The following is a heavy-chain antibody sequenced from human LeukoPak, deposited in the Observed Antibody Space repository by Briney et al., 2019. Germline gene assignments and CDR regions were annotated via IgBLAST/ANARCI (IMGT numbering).Heavy chain of an antibody. CDR3: AKDRETYEYTFDY. Sequence: GGSLRLSCAASGFSFSTYGIHWVREAPGKGLEWVAVMWYDGSKDYYADSVKGRFTISRDTSKNTLYLQMNNLRAEDTAVYYCAKDRETYEYTFDYWGQGTLVTVSS. CDR1: GFSFSTYG. CDR2: MWYDGSKD. D-gene: IGHD6-6*01. V-gene: IGHV3-33*06. J-gene: IGHJ4*02.